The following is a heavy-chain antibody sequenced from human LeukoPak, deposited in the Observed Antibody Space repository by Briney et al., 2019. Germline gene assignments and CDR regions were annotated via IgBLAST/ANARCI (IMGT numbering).Heavy chain of an antibody. CDR1: GFTFSSYA. J-gene: IGHJ1*01. CDR3: AKVMDCSSTSGYRGYFQH. CDR2: ISGSGGST. D-gene: IGHD2-2*01. V-gene: IGHV3-23*01. Sequence: GGSLRLSCAASGFTFSSYAMSWVRQAPGKGLEWVSAISGSGGSTYYADSVKGRFTISRDNSKNTLYLQMNSLRAEDTAVYYCAKVMDCSSTSGYRGYFQHWGQGTLVTVSS.